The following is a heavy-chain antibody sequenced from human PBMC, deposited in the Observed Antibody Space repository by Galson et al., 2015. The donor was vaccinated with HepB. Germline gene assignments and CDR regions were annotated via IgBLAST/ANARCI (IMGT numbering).Heavy chain of an antibody. J-gene: IGHJ4*02. Sequence: SVKVSCKASGVTFSSYAISWVRQAPGQGLEWMGRIISILGIANYAQKFQGRVTITADKSTNTAYMELSSLRSEDTAVYYCARDLGRSYGSGGHQLYFDYWGQGTLVTVSS. D-gene: IGHD3-10*01. CDR2: IISILGIA. CDR1: GVTFSSYA. V-gene: IGHV1-69*04. CDR3: ARDLGRSYGSGGHQLYFDY.